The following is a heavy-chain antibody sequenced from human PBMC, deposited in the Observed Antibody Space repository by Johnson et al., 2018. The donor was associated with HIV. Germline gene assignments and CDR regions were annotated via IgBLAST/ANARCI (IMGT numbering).Heavy chain of an antibody. V-gene: IGHV3-30*02. CDR1: GFTFDNFW. CDR2: IRNDGSKK. Sequence: QVQLVESGGGLVQPGGSLRLSCAVSGFTFDNFWMTWVRQAPGKGLEWVAFIRNDGSKKYYADSVKGRFTISRDNAKNTLYLQMNSLRAEDTAVYYCAKDRNYDILSIWGQGTVVTVSS. CDR3: AKDRNYDILSI. J-gene: IGHJ3*02. D-gene: IGHD3-9*01.